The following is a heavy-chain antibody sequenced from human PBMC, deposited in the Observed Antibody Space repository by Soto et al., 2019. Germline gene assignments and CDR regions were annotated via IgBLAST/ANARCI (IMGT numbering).Heavy chain of an antibody. V-gene: IGHV4-59*12. CDR1: GGSISGSY. CDR3: ARGKRRDWFDP. J-gene: IGHJ5*02. CDR2: VYYTGST. Sequence: SETLSLTCSVSGGSISGSYWSWIRQSPGKGLEWLGYVYYTGSTNYSPSLRSRVSISVDTSKNQFSLKLSSVTAADTAVYYCARGKRRDWFDPWGQGTLVTVSS.